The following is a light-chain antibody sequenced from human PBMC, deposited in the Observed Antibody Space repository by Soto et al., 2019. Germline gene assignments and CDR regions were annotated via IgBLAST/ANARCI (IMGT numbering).Light chain of an antibody. CDR3: QQYNNWPQT. V-gene: IGKV3D-15*01. J-gene: IGKJ1*01. CDR1: QSVRSH. CDR2: DAS. Sequence: IVMTQSPATLSVSPGEGVTLSCRASQSVRSHLAWYQQKPGQAPRLLIYDASSRATGIPDRFSGGGSGTDFTLTISSLQSEDFAVYYCQQYNNWPQTFGQGTKVDIK.